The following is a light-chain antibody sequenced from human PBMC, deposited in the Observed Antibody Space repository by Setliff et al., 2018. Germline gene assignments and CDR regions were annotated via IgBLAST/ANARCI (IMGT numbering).Light chain of an antibody. CDR1: SRDVGGYHY. J-gene: IGLJ1*01. CDR2: DVN. Sequence: QSALIQPRSVSGSPGRAVTISCTGTSRDVGGYHYGGDNYVSWYQQHPGKAPRLLIYDVNKRPSGVSNRFSGSKSGNTASLTITGLRPEDEGDYYCCSFAGSPWVFGTGTKGTVL. V-gene: IGLV2-11*01. CDR3: CSFAGSPWV.